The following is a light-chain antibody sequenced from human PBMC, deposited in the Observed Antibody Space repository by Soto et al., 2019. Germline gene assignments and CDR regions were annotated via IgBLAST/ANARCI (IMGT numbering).Light chain of an antibody. V-gene: IGKV3-15*01. Sequence: EIVMTRSPATLSVSPGERATLSCRASQSVSSNLAWYQQKPGQAPRLLIYGASTRATGIPARFSGSGSGTEFTLTISSLQSEDFAVYYCQCGITFGGGTKVEIK. J-gene: IGKJ4*01. CDR3: QCGIT. CDR1: QSVSSN. CDR2: GAS.